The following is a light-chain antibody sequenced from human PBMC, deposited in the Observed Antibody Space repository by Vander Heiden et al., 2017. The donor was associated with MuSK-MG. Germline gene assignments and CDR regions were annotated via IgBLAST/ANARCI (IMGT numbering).Light chain of an antibody. J-gene: IGKJ4*01. CDR2: HAS. CDR1: QDISGY. V-gene: IGKV1-33*01. Sequence: DIQMTQSPSSLSASVGDRVTITCRASQDISGYLNWFQQKPGKAPKLLIYHASNLETGVPSRFSGSGSGTDFTFTISSLQPEDIATYYCQQYDNLPLTFGGGTKVEIK. CDR3: QQYDNLPLT.